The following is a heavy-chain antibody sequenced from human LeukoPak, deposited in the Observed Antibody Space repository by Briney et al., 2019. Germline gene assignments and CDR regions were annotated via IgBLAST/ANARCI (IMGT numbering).Heavy chain of an antibody. CDR3: ARLGHSGYDSQYYFDY. CDR2: IIPILGIA. V-gene: IGHV1-69*04. Sequence: SVKVSCKASGGTFSSYAISWVRQAPGQGLEWMGRIIPILGIANYAQKFQGRVTITADKSTSTAYMELSSLRSEDTAVYYCARLGHSGYDSQYYFDYWGQGTLATVSS. CDR1: GGTFSSYA. D-gene: IGHD5-12*01. J-gene: IGHJ4*02.